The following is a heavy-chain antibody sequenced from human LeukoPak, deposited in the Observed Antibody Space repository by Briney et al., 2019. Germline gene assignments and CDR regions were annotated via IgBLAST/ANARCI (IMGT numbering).Heavy chain of an antibody. CDR2: ISYDASNK. Sequence: GGSLRLSCAASGFTFSAFAMHWARQAPGKGLEWVAAISYDASNKYYAVSVRGRFTISRDNSRNTLFLQMNSLRADDTAVYYCAKAGYSSGWRNFDSWGQGTLVTVSS. D-gene: IGHD6-19*01. CDR1: GFTFSAFA. CDR3: AKAGYSSGWRNFDS. V-gene: IGHV3-30-3*01. J-gene: IGHJ4*02.